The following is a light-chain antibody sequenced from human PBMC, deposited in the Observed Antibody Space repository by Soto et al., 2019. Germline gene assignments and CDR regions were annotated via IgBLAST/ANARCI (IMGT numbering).Light chain of an antibody. CDR3: QQRSSWPWT. V-gene: IGKV3-11*01. CDR1: QSVSSD. J-gene: IGKJ1*01. CDR2: DVS. Sequence: EIVLTQSPATLSLSPGERATLSCRASQSVSSDLAWYQQKPGQGPRLLIFDVSNGAAGIPARFSGSGSGTDFTLTISSLESEDFAVYYCQQRSSWPWTFGQGTKVDIK.